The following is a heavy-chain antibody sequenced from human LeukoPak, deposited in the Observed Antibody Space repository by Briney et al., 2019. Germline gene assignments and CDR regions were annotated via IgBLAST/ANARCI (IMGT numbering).Heavy chain of an antibody. V-gene: IGHV7-4-1*02. CDR1: GYTFTRFS. J-gene: IGHJ6*02. Sequence: ASVKVSCKASGYTFTRFSMNWVRQAPGQGLEWMGWINTNTGNPTYAQGFTGRFVFSLDTSVSTAYLQISSLKAEDTAVYFCARDVDTAMSSYYYGMDVWGQGTTVAVSS. CDR2: INTNTGNP. CDR3: ARDVDTAMSSYYYGMDV. D-gene: IGHD5-18*01.